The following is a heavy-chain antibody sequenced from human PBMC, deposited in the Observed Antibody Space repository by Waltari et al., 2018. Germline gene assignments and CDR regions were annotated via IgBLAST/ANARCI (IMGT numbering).Heavy chain of an antibody. V-gene: IGHV3-23*01. J-gene: IGHJ3*02. CDR3: ARDRAYATDTFDI. CDR1: GFPLRSYA. Sequence: EVQLLESGGGLVQPGGSLRLSCVVSGFPLRSYAMSWVRQAPGKGLEWVSAISHSDFSTLYPDSVKGRFTISRDNSKNTVYLQMNSLRAEDTALYYCARDRAYATDTFDIWGQGTMVTVSS. CDR2: ISHSDFST. D-gene: IGHD2-2*01.